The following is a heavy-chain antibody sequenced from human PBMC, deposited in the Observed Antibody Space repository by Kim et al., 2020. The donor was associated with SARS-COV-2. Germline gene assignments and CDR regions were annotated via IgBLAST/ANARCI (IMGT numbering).Heavy chain of an antibody. CDR1: GDSVSSNSAA. J-gene: IGHJ4*02. Sequence: SQTLSLTCAISGDSVSSNSAAWNWIRQSPSRGLEWLGRTYYRSKWYNDYALSVKSRIIINPDTSKNQCSLQLSSVTPEDTAVYYCARSDLTRSGTPSSSSGPFDSWGQGTLVTVSS. V-gene: IGHV6-1*01. D-gene: IGHD6-13*01. CDR3: ARSDLTRSGTPSSSSGPFDS. CDR2: TYYRSKWYN.